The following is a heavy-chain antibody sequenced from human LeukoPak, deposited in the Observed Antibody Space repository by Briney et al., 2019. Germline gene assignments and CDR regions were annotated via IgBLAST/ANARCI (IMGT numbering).Heavy chain of an antibody. D-gene: IGHD3-3*01. CDR2: IIPIFGTA. J-gene: IGHJ4*02. CDR1: GGTFSSYA. V-gene: IGHV1-69*05. CDR3: ANHDFWSGYPTQKSFDY. Sequence: SVKVSCKASGGTFSSYAISWVRQAPGQGLEWMGRIIPIFGTANYAQKFEGRVTITKDESTSPAYMELSSLRSEDTAVYYCANHDFWSGYPTQKSFDYWGQGTLVTVSS.